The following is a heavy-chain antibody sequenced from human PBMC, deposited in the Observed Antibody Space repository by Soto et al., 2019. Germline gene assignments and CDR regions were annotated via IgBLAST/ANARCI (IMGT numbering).Heavy chain of an antibody. CDR3: ARAVVDY. V-gene: IGHV3-33*01. J-gene: IGHJ4*02. Sequence: QVQLVESGGGVVQPGRSLRLSCVASGFTFSNYGMHWVRQAPGKGLEWVAVIWYGGTNKYYADSVKGRFTISRDNSKNTLYLQLDSLRVEDTAVYYCARAVVDYWGQGTLVTVSS. CDR2: IWYGGTNK. D-gene: IGHD2-21*01. CDR1: GFTFSNYG.